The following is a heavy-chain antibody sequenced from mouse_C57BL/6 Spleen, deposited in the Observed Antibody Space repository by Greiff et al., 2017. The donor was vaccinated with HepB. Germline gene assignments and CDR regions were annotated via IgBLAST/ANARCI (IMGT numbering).Heavy chain of an antibody. CDR3: ARDRVYYDYDVEFDY. CDR2: ISDGGSYT. CDR1: GFTFSSYA. V-gene: IGHV5-4*01. Sequence: DVHLVESGGGLVKPGGSLKLSCAASGFTFSSYAMSWVRQTPEKRLEWVATISDGGSYTYYPDNVKGRFTISRDNAKNNLYLQMSHLKSEDTAMYYCARDRVYYDYDVEFDYWGQGTTLTVSS. D-gene: IGHD2-4*01. J-gene: IGHJ2*01.